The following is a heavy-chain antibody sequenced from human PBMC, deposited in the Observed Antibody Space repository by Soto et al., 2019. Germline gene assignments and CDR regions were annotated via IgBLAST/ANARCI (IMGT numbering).Heavy chain of an antibody. Sequence: GESLKISCKGSGYSFTSYWIGWVRQMPGKGLEWMGIIYPGDSDTRYSPSFQGQVTISADKSISTAYLQWSSLKASDTAMHYCATTVATNYYYYYGMDVWGQGTTVTVSS. CDR2: IYPGDSDT. CDR3: ATTVATNYYYYYGMDV. V-gene: IGHV5-51*01. D-gene: IGHD5-12*01. J-gene: IGHJ6*02. CDR1: GYSFTSYW.